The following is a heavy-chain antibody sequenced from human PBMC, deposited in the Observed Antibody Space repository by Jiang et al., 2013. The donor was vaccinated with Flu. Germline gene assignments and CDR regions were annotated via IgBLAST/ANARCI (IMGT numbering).Heavy chain of an antibody. CDR2: IYYSGST. CDR1: GGSISSGGYY. CDR3: ARDGSSGSFSGALGY. D-gene: IGHD6-19*01. Sequence: GLVKPSQTLSLTCTVSGGSISSGGYYWSWIRQHPGKGLEWIGYIYYSGSTYYNPSLKSRVTISVDTSKNQFSLKLSSVTAADTAVYYCARDGSSGSFSGALGYWGQGTLVTVSS. J-gene: IGHJ4*02. V-gene: IGHV4-31*03.